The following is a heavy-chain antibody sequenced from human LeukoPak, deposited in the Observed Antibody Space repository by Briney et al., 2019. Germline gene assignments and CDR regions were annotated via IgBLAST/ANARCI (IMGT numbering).Heavy chain of an antibody. CDR2: IYYSGST. J-gene: IGHJ4*02. D-gene: IGHD6-13*01. CDR3: ARHAIAIAAAGLFDY. CDR1: GGSIRSSSYY. Sequence: PLETLSLTCTVSGGSIRSSSYYWGWIRQPPGKGLEWIGSIYYSGSTYYNPSLKSRVTISVDTSKNQFSLKLSSVTAADTAVYYCARHAIAIAAAGLFDYWGQGTLVTVSS. V-gene: IGHV4-39*01.